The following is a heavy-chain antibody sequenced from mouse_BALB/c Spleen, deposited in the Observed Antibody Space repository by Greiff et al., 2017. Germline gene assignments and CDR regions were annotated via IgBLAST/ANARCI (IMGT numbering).Heavy chain of an antibody. CDR2: INPGSSTI. J-gene: IGHJ4*01. Sequence: VQLQQSGGGLVQPGGSLNLSCAASGFDFSRYWMSWARQAPGKGQEWIGEINPGSSTINYTPSLKDKFIISRDNAKNTLYLQMSKVRSEDTALYYCARRGLLRAMDYWGQGTSVTVSS. CDR1: GFDFSRYW. V-gene: IGHV4-2*02. D-gene: IGHD2-3*01. CDR3: ARRGLLRAMDY.